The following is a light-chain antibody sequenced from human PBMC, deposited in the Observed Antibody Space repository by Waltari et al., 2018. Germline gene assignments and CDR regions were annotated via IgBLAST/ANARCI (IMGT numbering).Light chain of an antibody. CDR1: NLGRKS. Sequence: SYVLTQPPSVSVAPGKTATITCEGNNLGRKSVHWYQQKPGQAPVLVIFYNNDRPSGIPERFSASNSVDTATLTISRAEAGDEADYYCQVWESNADHYSVVFGGGTKVTVL. CDR3: QVWESNADHYSVV. CDR2: YNN. V-gene: IGLV3-21*01. J-gene: IGLJ2*01.